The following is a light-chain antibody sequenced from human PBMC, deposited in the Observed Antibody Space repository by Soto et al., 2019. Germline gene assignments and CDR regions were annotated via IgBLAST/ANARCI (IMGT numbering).Light chain of an antibody. J-gene: IGKJ1*01. CDR2: WAS. Sequence: DIVMTQSPDSLAVSLGERATIDCKSSQRLLYSPNNKNYLAWYQQKPGQPPKLLIYWASTRESGVPDRFTGSGSGTDFTRTNSTLQAEYGAVSYCQEYYDGPQTFGRGTTVEIK. CDR3: QEYYDGPQT. CDR1: QRLLYSPNNKNY. V-gene: IGKV4-1*01.